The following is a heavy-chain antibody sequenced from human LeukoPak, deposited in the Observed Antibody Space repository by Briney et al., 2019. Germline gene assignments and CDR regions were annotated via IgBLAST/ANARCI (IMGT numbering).Heavy chain of an antibody. CDR1: GGSISSSSHY. CDR3: ARLWTAAGNFFDY. CDR2: INHRETT. D-gene: IGHD6-13*01. J-gene: IGHJ4*02. Sequence: SETLSLTCTVSGGSISSSSHYWTWVRQPPGKGLEWVGSINHRETTYYNPSLKSPVTISVDTSKNQFSLNLGSVTAADTAVYYCARLWTAAGNFFDYWGQGTLVTVSS. V-gene: IGHV4-39*07.